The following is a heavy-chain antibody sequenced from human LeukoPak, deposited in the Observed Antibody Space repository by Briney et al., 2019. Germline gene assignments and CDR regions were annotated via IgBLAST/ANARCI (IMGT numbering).Heavy chain of an antibody. CDR2: IYRGGSI. V-gene: IGHV3-53*01. D-gene: IGHD2-15*01. CDR1: GFTVSSNY. Sequence: PGGSLRLSCAASGFTVSSNYMSWVRQAPGKGLEWVSVIYRGGSIYYADSVKGRFTISRDNSKNTLYLQMNSLRAEDTAVYYCARGGDDIVVATYYYYYGMDVWGQGTTVTVSS. J-gene: IGHJ6*02. CDR3: ARGGDDIVVATYYYYYGMDV.